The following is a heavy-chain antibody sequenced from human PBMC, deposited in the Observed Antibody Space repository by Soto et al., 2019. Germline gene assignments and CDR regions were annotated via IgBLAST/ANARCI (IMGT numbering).Heavy chain of an antibody. D-gene: IGHD3-22*01. CDR3: ARVGPWVPYYYDSSPYTFENWFDP. CDR2: IYLGGST. CDR1: CYSIISGYY. J-gene: IGHJ5*02. V-gene: IGHV4-38-2*01. Sequence: PSETLSLICALSCYSIISGYYWGWLRQPPGKGLEWIGSIYLGGSTYYNPSLNSRVTLSIDMTNNHVSLILNSVTAADTAVYYCARVGPWVPYYYDSSPYTFENWFDPWGQGTLVTVSS.